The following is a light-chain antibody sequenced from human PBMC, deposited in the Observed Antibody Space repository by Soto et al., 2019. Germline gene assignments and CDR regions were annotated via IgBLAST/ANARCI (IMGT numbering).Light chain of an antibody. CDR2: GAS. J-gene: IGKJ1*01. V-gene: IGKV3-15*01. Sequence: EIVMTQSPATLSVSPGERATLSCRASQSVSSNLAWYQQKPCQAPTLLIYGASTRATGIPARFSGSGSGAEFALTISSLQSEDFAVYKCQRYNNWPAWTFGQGTKVEIK. CDR3: QRYNNWPAWT. CDR1: QSVSSN.